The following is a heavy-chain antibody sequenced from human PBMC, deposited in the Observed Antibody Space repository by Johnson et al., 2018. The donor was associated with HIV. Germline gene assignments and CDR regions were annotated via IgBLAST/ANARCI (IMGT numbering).Heavy chain of an antibody. V-gene: IGHV3-7*01. CDR3: TKSGFSGSYYFYAFDI. J-gene: IGHJ3*02. CDR2: IKQDGSEK. D-gene: IGHD1-26*01. Sequence: HLVESGGGLLQPGGSLRLSCAASGFTFSSYAMSWVRQAPGKGLEWVANIKQDGSEKYYVDSVKGRFTISRDNSKNTLYLQMNSLRAEDSAVYYCTKSGFSGSYYFYAFDIWGQGTMVTVSS. CDR1: GFTFSSYA.